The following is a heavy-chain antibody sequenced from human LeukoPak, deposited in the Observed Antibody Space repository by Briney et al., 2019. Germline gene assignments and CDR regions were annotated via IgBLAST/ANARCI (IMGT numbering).Heavy chain of an antibody. J-gene: IGHJ4*02. Sequence: PGGSLRLSCAASGFTLSSYAMSWVRQAPGKGLEWVSAISGSGGSTYYADSVKGRFTISRDNSKNTLYLQMNSLRAEDTAVYYCAKGPRITMIVVVIPFDYWGQGTLVTVSS. CDR1: GFTLSSYA. CDR2: ISGSGGST. V-gene: IGHV3-23*01. D-gene: IGHD3-22*01. CDR3: AKGPRITMIVVVIPFDY.